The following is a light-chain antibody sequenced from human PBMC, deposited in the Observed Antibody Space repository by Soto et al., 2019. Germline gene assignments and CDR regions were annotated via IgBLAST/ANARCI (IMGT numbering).Light chain of an antibody. CDR2: GAS. V-gene: IGKV3-15*01. Sequence: EIVMTQSPATLSVSPGERATLSCRASQSVSSNLVWYQQKPGQAPRLLIYGASTRATGIPARFSGSGSGTEFTLIISSLQSEDFAVYYCKQYKTWAPRTFSQRTKVEIK. CDR1: QSVSSN. J-gene: IGKJ1*01. CDR3: KQYKTWAPRT.